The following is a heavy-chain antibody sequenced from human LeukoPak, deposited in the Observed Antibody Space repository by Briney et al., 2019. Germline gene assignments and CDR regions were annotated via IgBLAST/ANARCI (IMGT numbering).Heavy chain of an antibody. J-gene: IGHJ4*02. V-gene: IGHV3-23*01. Sequence: PGGSLRLSCAASGFTFSSYAMSWVRQAPGKGLEWVSAISGSGGSTYYADSVKGRFTISRDNSKNTLYLQMNSLRAEDTAVYYCAKRNIRFLEWLSEFDYWGQGTLVTVSS. CDR3: AKRNIRFLEWLSEFDY. CDR1: GFTFSSYA. D-gene: IGHD3-3*01. CDR2: ISGSGGST.